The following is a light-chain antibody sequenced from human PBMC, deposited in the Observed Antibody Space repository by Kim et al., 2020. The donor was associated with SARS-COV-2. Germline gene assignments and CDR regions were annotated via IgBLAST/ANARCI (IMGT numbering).Light chain of an antibody. V-gene: IGLV2-11*01. Sequence: QSALTQPRSVYGSPGQSVTISCTGTSSDVGGYNYVSWYQQHPGKAPKLMIYDVSKRPSGVPDRFSGSKSGNTASLTISGLQAEDEADYYCCSYAGSYTLVFGGGTQLAVL. CDR1: SSDVGGYNY. J-gene: IGLJ2*01. CDR2: DVS. CDR3: CSYAGSYTLV.